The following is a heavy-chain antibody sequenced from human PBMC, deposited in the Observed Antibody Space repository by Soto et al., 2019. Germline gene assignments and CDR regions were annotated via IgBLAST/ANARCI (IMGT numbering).Heavy chain of an antibody. J-gene: IGHJ4*02. CDR3: AKSGMVRGVIIYYFDY. CDR1: GFTFDDYT. CDR2: ISWDGGST. Sequence: PGGSLRLSCAASGFTFDDYTMHWVRQAPGKGLEWVSLISWDGGSTYYADSVKGRFTISRDNSKNSLYLQMNSLRTEDTALYYCAKSGMVRGVIIYYFDYWGQGTLVTSPQ. D-gene: IGHD3-10*01. V-gene: IGHV3-43*01.